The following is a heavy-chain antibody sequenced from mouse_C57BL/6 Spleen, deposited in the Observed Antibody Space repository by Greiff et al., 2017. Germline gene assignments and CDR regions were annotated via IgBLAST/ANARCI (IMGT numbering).Heavy chain of an antibody. CDR2: IDPANGNT. D-gene: IGHD3-2*02. J-gene: IGHJ3*01. V-gene: IGHV14-3*01. CDR3: ARPTADSSGPFAY. CDR1: GFNIKNTY. Sequence: VQLQQSVAELVRPGASVKLSCTASGFNIKNTYMHWVKQRPEQGLEWIGRIDPANGNTKYAPKFQGKAPITADTSSNTAYLQLSSLTAEDTAIYYCARPTADSSGPFAYWGQGTLVTVSA.